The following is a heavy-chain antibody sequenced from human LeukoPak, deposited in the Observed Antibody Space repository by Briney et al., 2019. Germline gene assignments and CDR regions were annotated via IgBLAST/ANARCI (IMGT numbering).Heavy chain of an antibody. CDR1: GYSFTSYW. V-gene: IGHV5-51*01. D-gene: IGHD2-21*01. CDR2: IYPGDSDT. J-gene: IGHJ6*02. CDR3: ARALWSPNYYYYGMDV. Sequence: GESLKISCKGSGYSFTSYWIGWVRQMPGKGLEWMGIIYPGDSDTRYSPSFQGQVTISADKSISTAYLQWSSLKASDTAMYYCARALWSPNYYYYGMDVWGQGTTVTLSS.